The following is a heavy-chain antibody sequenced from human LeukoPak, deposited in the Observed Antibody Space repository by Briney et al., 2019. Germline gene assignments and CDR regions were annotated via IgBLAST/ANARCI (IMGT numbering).Heavy chain of an antibody. D-gene: IGHD3-22*01. Sequence: PGRSLRLSCAASGFTFDGFALFWVRQAPGKGLEYVSGINWNSGSIDYADSVKGRFTTSRDNAKSSLYLQMNSLRVADTAVYYCAKGTGGYYGPFDSWGQGTLVTVSS. CDR1: GFTFDGFA. CDR3: AKGTGGYYGPFDS. J-gene: IGHJ4*02. CDR2: INWNSGSI. V-gene: IGHV3-9*01.